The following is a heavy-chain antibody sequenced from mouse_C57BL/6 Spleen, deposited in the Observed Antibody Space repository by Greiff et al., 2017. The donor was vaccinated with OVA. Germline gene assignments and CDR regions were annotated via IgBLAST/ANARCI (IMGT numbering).Heavy chain of an antibody. D-gene: IGHD3-2*02. Sequence: EVQLQQSGPGLVKPSQSLSLTCSVTGYSITRGYYWNWIRQFPGNKLEWMGYISYDGSNNSNPSLKNRISITRDTSKNQFFLKLNSVTTEDTATYYCARGQAPYDAMDYWGQGTSVTVSS. V-gene: IGHV3-6*01. CDR1: GYSITRGYY. J-gene: IGHJ4*01. CDR3: ARGQAPYDAMDY. CDR2: ISYDGSN.